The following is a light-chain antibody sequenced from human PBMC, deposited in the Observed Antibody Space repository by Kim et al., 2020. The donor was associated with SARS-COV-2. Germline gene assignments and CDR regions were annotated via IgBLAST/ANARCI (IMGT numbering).Light chain of an antibody. CDR3: ATWDDSLSGRV. V-gene: IGLV1-47*02. Sequence: GQRVTRSCSGGSSNIGRNYVMWYQQLPGTAPKLLIFTNNQRPSGVPDRFSGSKSGTSASLAISGLRSEDEADYYCATWDDSLSGRVFGGGTQLTVL. CDR2: TNN. CDR1: SSNIGRNY. J-gene: IGLJ2*01.